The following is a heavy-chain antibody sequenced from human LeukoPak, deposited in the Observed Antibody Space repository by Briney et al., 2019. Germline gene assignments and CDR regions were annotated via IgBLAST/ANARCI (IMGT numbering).Heavy chain of an antibody. CDR2: IYYSGST. V-gene: IGHV4-59*01. J-gene: IGHJ5*02. CDR3: ATTTIFGGPGRFDP. D-gene: IGHD3-3*01. Sequence: SETLSLTCTVSGGSISSYYWSWIRQPPGRGLEWIGYIYYSGSTNYNPSLKSRVTISVDTSKNQFSLKLSSVTAADTAVYYCATTTIFGGPGRFDPWGQGTLVTVSS. CDR1: GGSISSYY.